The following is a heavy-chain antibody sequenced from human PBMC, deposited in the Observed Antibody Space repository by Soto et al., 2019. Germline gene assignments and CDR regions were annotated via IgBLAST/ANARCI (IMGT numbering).Heavy chain of an antibody. D-gene: IGHD2-2*01. CDR1: GFTFSIYS. Sequence: VGSLRLSSAASGFTFSIYSMNWVRQAPGKGLEWVSSISSSSSYIYYADSVKGRFAISRDNAKNSLYLQMNSLRAEDTAVYYCASNIGYCSSTGFYFWEGHFDYWGQGTLVTVSS. CDR3: ASNIGYCSSTGFYFWEGHFDY. J-gene: IGHJ4*02. V-gene: IGHV3-21*01. CDR2: ISSSSSYI.